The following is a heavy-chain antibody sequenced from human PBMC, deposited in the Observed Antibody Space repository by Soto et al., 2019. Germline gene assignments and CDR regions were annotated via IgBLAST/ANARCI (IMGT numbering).Heavy chain of an antibody. Sequence: GGSLRLSCAASGFTFSSYAMHWVRQAPGKGLEWVAVISYDGSNKYYADSVKGRFTISRDNSKNTLYLQMNSLRAEDTAVYYFAREQWAAARLNAFDIWGQGTMVTVS. D-gene: IGHD6-6*01. V-gene: IGHV3-30*04. CDR3: AREQWAAARLNAFDI. CDR2: ISYDGSNK. J-gene: IGHJ3*02. CDR1: GFTFSSYA.